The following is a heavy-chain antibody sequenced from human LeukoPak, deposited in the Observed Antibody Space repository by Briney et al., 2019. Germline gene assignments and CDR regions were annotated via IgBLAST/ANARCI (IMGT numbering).Heavy chain of an antibody. D-gene: IGHD2-21*01. J-gene: IGHJ3*02. Sequence: ASVKVSCKASGYTFTYYGINWVRQAPGQGLEWMGWISPYIDNTNYAQKFQGRVTMTTDRSANTAYMELKSLTSDDTAVYYCARGPPGTLEVVNVFDIWGQGTLVTVSS. CDR3: ARGPPGTLEVVNVFDI. V-gene: IGHV1-18*01. CDR2: ISPYIDNT. CDR1: GYTFTYYG.